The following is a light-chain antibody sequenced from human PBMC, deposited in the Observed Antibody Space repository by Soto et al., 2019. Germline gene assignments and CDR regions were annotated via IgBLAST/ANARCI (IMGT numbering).Light chain of an antibody. Sequence: DIQMTQSPSSLSASVGDRVTITCQASQDISTYLNWYQQKTGKAPKLLIYDASNLETGVPSRFSGSGSGTDFTFNISSLHPEDIATYYCQQFEDFPRAIIFGQGTRLEIK. V-gene: IGKV1-33*01. CDR3: QQFEDFPRAII. J-gene: IGKJ5*01. CDR2: DAS. CDR1: QDISTY.